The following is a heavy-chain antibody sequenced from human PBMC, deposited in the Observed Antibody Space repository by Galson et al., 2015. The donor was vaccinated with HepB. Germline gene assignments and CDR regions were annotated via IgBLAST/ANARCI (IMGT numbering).Heavy chain of an antibody. CDR2: IGTAGDT. J-gene: IGHJ6*02. Sequence: SLRLSCAASGFTFYNSDMHWVRQPTGKGLEWVSAIGTAGDTYYADSVKGRFTISREDAKSSLYLQMNSLRAGDTAVYYCARGRIWNGHFDWLSVGIYGLDVWGQGTTVTVSS. CDR1: GFTFYNSD. CDR3: ARGRIWNGHFDWLSVGIYGLDV. D-gene: IGHD3-9*01. V-gene: IGHV3-13*01.